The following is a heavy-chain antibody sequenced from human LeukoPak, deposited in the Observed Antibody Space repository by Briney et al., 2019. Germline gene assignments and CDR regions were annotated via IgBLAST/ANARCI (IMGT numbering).Heavy chain of an antibody. V-gene: IGHV3-23*01. CDR3: AKAIGAAAGTFDY. CDR2: ISGSGGIT. Sequence: GGSLRLSCAASGFTFSSYAMSWIRQAPGKGLEWVSTISGSGGITYYADSVKGRFTLSRDNSKSTLYVQMNSLRVEDTAVYYCAKAIGAAAGTFDYWGQGTLVTVSS. D-gene: IGHD6-13*01. CDR1: GFTFSSYA. J-gene: IGHJ4*02.